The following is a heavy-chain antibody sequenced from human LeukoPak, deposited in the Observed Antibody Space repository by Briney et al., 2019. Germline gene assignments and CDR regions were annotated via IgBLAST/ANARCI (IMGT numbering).Heavy chain of an antibody. J-gene: IGHJ6*02. CDR3: ARDFTRDCTNGVCLYYYYGMDV. CDR1: GGSISSYY. D-gene: IGHD2-8*01. CDR2: IYTSGST. V-gene: IGHV4-4*07. Sequence: SETLSLTCTVSGGSISSYYWSWIRQPAGKGLEWIGRIYTSGSTNYNPSLKSRVTMSVDTSKNQFSLKLSSVTAADTAVYYCARDFTRDCTNGVCLYYYYGMDVWGQGTTVTVSS.